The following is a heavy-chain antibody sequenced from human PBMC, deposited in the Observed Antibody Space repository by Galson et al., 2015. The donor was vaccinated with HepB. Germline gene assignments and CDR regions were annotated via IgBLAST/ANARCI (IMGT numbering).Heavy chain of an antibody. CDR1: GFTFGDYA. CDR3: TRDLGDSSSWYFMAYNTQDNFDY. Sequence: SLRLSCAASGFTFGDYAMSWFRQAPGKGLEWVGFIRSKAYGGTTEYAASVKGRFTISRDDSKSIAYLQMNSLKTEDTAVYYCTRDLGDSSSWYFMAYNTQDNFDYWGQGTLVTVSS. J-gene: IGHJ4*02. D-gene: IGHD6-13*01. CDR2: IRSKAYGGTT. V-gene: IGHV3-49*03.